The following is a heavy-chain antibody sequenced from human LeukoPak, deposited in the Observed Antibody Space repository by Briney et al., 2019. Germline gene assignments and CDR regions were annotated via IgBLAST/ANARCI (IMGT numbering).Heavy chain of an antibody. CDR2: INPNSGGT. V-gene: IGHV1-2*02. CDR1: GYTFTDYY. Sequence: ASVKVSCKASGYTFTDYYIHWVRQAPGQGLEWMGWINPNSGGTNYAQKFQGRVTMTRDTSISTAYMELSRLRSDDTAVYYCARKAYGSGAYYFDYWGQGTLVTVSS. J-gene: IGHJ4*02. CDR3: ARKAYGSGAYYFDY. D-gene: IGHD3-10*01.